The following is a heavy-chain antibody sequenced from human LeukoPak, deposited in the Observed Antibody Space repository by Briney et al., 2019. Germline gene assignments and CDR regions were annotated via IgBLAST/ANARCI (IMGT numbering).Heavy chain of an antibody. CDR3: ARYSSSWYNWFDP. CDR2: ISGSGGST. CDR1: GFTFSTYA. J-gene: IGHJ5*02. V-gene: IGHV3-23*01. D-gene: IGHD6-13*01. Sequence: GGSLRLSCAASGFTFSTYAMSWVRQAPGKGLEWVSAISGSGGSTYYADSVKGRFTISRDNSKNTLYLQMNSLRAEDTAVYYCARYSSSWYNWFDPWGQGTLVTVSS.